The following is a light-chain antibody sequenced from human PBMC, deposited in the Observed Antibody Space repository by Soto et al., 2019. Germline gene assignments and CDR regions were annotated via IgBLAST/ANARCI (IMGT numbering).Light chain of an antibody. V-gene: IGLV2-14*01. Sequence: QSALTQPASVSGSPGQSITISCTGTSNDIGHYNSVSWYQQHPAKAPKLIISEVTNRPSGISNRFSGSKSGNTAFLTISGLQAEDEADYYCASYERTVTLVFGGGTKLTVL. J-gene: IGLJ3*02. CDR3: ASYERTVTLV. CDR1: SNDIGHYNS. CDR2: EVT.